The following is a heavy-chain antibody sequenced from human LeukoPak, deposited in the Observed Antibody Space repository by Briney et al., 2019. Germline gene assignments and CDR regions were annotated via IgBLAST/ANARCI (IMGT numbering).Heavy chain of an antibody. CDR2: IYYSGST. Sequence: PSETLSLTCTVSGGSISSYHWSWIRQPPGKGLEWIGYIYYSGSTNYNPSLKSRVTISVDTSKNQFSLKLSSVTAADTAVYYCASRPITGTTYWYFDLWGRGTLVTVSS. V-gene: IGHV4-59*01. CDR1: GGSISSYH. CDR3: ASRPITGTTYWYFDL. J-gene: IGHJ2*01. D-gene: IGHD1-7*01.